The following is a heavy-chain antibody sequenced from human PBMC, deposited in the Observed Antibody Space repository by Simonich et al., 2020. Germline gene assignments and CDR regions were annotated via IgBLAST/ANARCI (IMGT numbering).Heavy chain of an antibody. Sequence: QVQLVQSGAEVKKPGASVNVSCKASGYTFTGYYMHWEQQAPGQGLAWMGWINPNSGGTNYAQKFQGRVTMTRDTSISTAYMELSRLRSDDTAVYYCARGALTGDYYYMDVWGKGTTVTVSS. D-gene: IGHD7-27*01. J-gene: IGHJ6*03. CDR2: INPNSGGT. CDR1: GYTFTGYY. V-gene: IGHV1-2*02. CDR3: ARGALTGDYYYMDV.